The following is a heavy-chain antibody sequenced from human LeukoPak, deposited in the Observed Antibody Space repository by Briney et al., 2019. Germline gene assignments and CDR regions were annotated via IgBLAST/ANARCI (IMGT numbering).Heavy chain of an antibody. CDR3: ARLYDSSWYGFDY. CDR2: IYYSGST. V-gene: IGHV4-39*07. CDR1: GGSISTYY. J-gene: IGHJ4*02. Sequence: SETLSLTCTVSGGSISTYYWGWIRQPPGKGLEWIGSIYYSGSTYYNPSLKSRVTISVDTSKNQFSLKLRSVTAADTAVYYCARLYDSSWYGFDYWGQGTLVTVSS. D-gene: IGHD6-13*01.